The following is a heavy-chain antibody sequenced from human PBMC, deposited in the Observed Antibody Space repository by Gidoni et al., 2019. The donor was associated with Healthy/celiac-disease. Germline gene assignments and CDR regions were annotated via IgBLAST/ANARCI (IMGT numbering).Heavy chain of an antibody. CDR2: INAGNGNT. V-gene: IGHV1-3*01. CDR3: ARGGLWFGRFLEWVY. CDR1: GYTFTSYA. Sequence: QVQLVPSVAEVKKPGASVKVSCKASGYTFTSYAMHWVRQAPGQRLEWMGWINAGNGNTKYSQKFQGRVTITRDTSASTAYMELSSLRSEDTAVYYCARGGLWFGRFLEWVYWGQGTLVTVSS. J-gene: IGHJ4*02. D-gene: IGHD3-3*01.